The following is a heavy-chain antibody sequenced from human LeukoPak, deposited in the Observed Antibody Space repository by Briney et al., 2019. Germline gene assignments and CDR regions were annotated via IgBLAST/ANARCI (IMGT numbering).Heavy chain of an antibody. J-gene: IGHJ4*02. CDR2: IRYDGSNK. Sequence: PGGSLRLSCAASGFTFSSYGMHWVRQAPGKGLEWVAFIRYDGSNKYYADSVKGRFTISRDNSKNTLYLQMNSLRAEDTAVYYCAKGYDSSGYYSPLHYWGQGTLVTVSS. CDR1: GFTFSSYG. V-gene: IGHV3-30*02. CDR3: AKGYDSSGYYSPLHY. D-gene: IGHD3-22*01.